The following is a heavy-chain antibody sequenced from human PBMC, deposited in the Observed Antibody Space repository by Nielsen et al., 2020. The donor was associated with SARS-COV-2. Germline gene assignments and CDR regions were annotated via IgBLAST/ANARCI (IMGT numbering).Heavy chain of an antibody. J-gene: IGHJ4*02. V-gene: IGHV3-21*01. CDR1: GFTFSSYS. D-gene: IGHD5-18*01. CDR3: AKDEDTAMVRSFDY. Sequence: GESLKISCAASGFTFSSYSMNWVRQAPGKGLEWVSSISSSSSYIYYADSVKGRFTISRDNAKNSLYLQMNSLRAEDTAVYYCAKDEDTAMVRSFDYWGQGTLVTVSS. CDR2: ISSSSSYI.